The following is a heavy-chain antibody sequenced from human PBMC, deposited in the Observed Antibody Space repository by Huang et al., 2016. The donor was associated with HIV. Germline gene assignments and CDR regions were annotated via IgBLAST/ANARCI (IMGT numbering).Heavy chain of an antibody. Sequence: VQLEESGGALVQPGESLRLSCSVSGFTLSNHGIHWVRQATGKGLEWIASNSDNGKTSHYAEPVRRRFTLSRDIVKNSIYLQMSNVTVEDSAVYLCARDGGSSFWTTYATYYLDFWGQGTRVTVSS. J-gene: IGHJ4*02. CDR2: NSDNGKTS. CDR3: ARDGGSSFWTTYATYYLDF. CDR1: GFTLSNHG. D-gene: IGHD3-3*01. V-gene: IGHV3-48*01.